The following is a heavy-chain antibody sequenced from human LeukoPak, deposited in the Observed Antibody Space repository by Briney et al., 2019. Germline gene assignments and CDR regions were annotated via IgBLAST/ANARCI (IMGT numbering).Heavy chain of an antibody. CDR3: AREGGVRTTVTTIDY. CDR1: GFTFSNYG. D-gene: IGHD4-17*01. CDR2: ISGSASNT. V-gene: IGHV3-23*01. J-gene: IGHJ4*02. Sequence: PGGSLRLSCAASGFTFSNYGMSWVRQVPGKGLEWVSAISGSASNTYYADSVKGRFTISRDNAENSLYLQMNSLRAEDTAVYYCAREGGVRTTVTTIDYWGQGTLVTVSS.